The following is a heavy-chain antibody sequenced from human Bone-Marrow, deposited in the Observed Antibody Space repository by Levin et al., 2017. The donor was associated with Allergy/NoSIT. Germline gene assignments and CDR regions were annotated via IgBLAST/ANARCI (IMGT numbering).Heavy chain of an antibody. J-gene: IGHJ3*02. CDR3: ANSRSPDVARGAFDI. V-gene: IGHV1-8*01. CDR2: MNPNSGNT. Sequence: GASVKVSCKASGYTFTSFDIHWVRQATGQGLEWMGWMNPNSGNTGYAQKFQGRVTMTRNTSISTAYLEVSSLTSEDTAVYYCANSRSPDVARGAFDIWGQGTMVTLSS. CDR1: GYTFTSFD. D-gene: IGHD2-21*01.